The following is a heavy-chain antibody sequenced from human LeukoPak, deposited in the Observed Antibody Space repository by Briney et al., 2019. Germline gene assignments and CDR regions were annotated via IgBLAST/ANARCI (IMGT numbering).Heavy chain of an antibody. V-gene: IGHV3-33*01. J-gene: IGHJ4*02. CDR3: ARADVWGSYRYALFDY. Sequence: PGRSLRLSCAASGFTFSSYGMHWVRQALGKGLEWVAVIWYDGSNKYYADSVKGRFTISRDNSKNTLYLQMNSLRAEDTAVYYCARADVWGSYRYALFDYWGQGTLVTVSS. D-gene: IGHD3-16*02. CDR1: GFTFSSYG. CDR2: IWYDGSNK.